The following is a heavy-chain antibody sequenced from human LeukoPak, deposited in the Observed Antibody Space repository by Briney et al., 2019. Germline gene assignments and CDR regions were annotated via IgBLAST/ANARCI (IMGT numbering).Heavy chain of an antibody. CDR3: AKADYYDSNTYRAQFIQH. CDR2: ISGSGISR. CDR1: GFTFSGYA. Sequence: GGSLRLSCAASGFTFSGYAMSWVRQAPGKGLEWVSVISGSGISRYNADSVKGRFTISRDNSKNTLYLQMNSLRAEDTAVYYCAKADYYDSNTYRAQFIQHWGQGTLVTVSS. D-gene: IGHD3-22*01. J-gene: IGHJ1*01. V-gene: IGHV3-23*01.